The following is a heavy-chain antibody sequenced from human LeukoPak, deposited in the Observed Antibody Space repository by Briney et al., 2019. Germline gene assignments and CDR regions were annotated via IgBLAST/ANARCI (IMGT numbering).Heavy chain of an antibody. J-gene: IGHJ6*02. D-gene: IGHD6-13*01. V-gene: IGHV4-61*01. CDR2: IYYSGST. CDR1: GGSVSSGSYY. Sequence: SETLSLICTVSGGSVSSGSYYWSWIRQPPGKGLEWIGYIYYSGSTNYNPSLKSRVTISVDTSKNQFSLKLSSVTAADTAVYYCARDKVSAAGTYYYYGMDVWGQGTTVTVSS. CDR3: ARDKVSAAGTYYYYGMDV.